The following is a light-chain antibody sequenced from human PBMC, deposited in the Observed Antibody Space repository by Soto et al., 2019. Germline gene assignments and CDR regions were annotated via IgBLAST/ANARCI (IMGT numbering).Light chain of an antibody. CDR1: NIGSKS. CDR2: DDT. V-gene: IGLV3-21*02. Sequence: SYELTHSPSVSVAPGQTARITCGANNIGSKSVHWYQQRPGQAPVLVVHDDTDRPSGIPERFSGSNSGNTATLTISAVEAGDEADYYCQVWDSSTDHYVFGIGTKVTVL. J-gene: IGLJ1*01. CDR3: QVWDSSTDHYV.